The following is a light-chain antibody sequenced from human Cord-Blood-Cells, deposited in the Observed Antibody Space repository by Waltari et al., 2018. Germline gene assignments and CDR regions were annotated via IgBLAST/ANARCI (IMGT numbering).Light chain of an antibody. V-gene: IGLV4-69*01. CDR3: QTWGTGIVV. CDR1: SGYSSYA. CDR2: LNSDGSH. J-gene: IGLJ2*01. Sequence: QLVLTQSPSASASLGASVKLTCTLRSGYSSYAIAWHPQQPEKGPRYLMKLNSDGSHSKGDGIPDRFSGSSSGAERYLTISSLQSEDEADYYCQTWGTGIVVFGGGTKLTVL.